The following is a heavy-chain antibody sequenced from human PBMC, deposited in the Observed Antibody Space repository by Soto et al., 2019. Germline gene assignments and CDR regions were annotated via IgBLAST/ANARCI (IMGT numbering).Heavy chain of an antibody. CDR3: AGDSSAYSYDASDI. Sequence: EVQLVESGGGLVQPGGSLRLSCAASGFTFSSYEMNWVRQAPGKGLEWVSRINSGGSTTSYADSVKGRLTISRDNAKNTLYLQMNSLRAEDTAVYYCAGDSSAYSYDASDIWRQGTMLTVSS. J-gene: IGHJ3*02. CDR1: GFTFSSYE. CDR2: INSGGSTT. V-gene: IGHV3-74*02. D-gene: IGHD3-22*01.